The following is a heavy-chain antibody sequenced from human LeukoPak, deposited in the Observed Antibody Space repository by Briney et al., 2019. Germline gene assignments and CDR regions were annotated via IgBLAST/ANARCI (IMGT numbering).Heavy chain of an antibody. V-gene: IGHV3-30*02. CDR2: IQYDGAHS. D-gene: IGHD6-6*01. CDR3: ARVQSYSNSPLDS. CDR1: GFTFRGYG. J-gene: IGHJ4*02. Sequence: GGSLRLSCAASGFTFRGYGMHWVRQSPGKGLEWVAFIQYDGAHSYYADSVKGRFTISRDSSENTLYLQMSSLRPEDTAVYYCARVQSYSNSPLDSWGQGTLVTVSS.